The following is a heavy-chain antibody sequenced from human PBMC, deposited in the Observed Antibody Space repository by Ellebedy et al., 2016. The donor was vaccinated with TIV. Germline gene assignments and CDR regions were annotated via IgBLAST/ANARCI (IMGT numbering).Heavy chain of an antibody. D-gene: IGHD4-17*01. J-gene: IGHJ4*02. Sequence: ASVKVSXKASGGTFSSYAINWVRQATGQGLEWMGWMNPNSGNTGYAQKFQGRVTMTRNTSISTAYMELSSLRSEDTAVYYCARGSPTAALDYWGQGTLVTVSS. CDR1: GGTFSSYA. CDR3: ARGSPTAALDY. V-gene: IGHV1-8*02. CDR2: MNPNSGNT.